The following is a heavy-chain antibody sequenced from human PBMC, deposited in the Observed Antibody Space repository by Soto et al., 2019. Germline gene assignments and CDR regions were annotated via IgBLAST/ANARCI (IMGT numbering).Heavy chain of an antibody. CDR3: ARDTILPRNDDIDALRI. J-gene: IGHJ3*02. Sequence: EVQLVESGGGLVKPGGSLRLSCAASGFTFSAYSMNWVRLAPGKGLEWVSSISSVSTYIYYADSVIGRFTIFRDNAKSSLSLHMTRPRAVETPVHYCARDTILPRNDDIDALRIWVQEIRVCVS. CDR1: GFTFSAYS. V-gene: IGHV3-21*01. D-gene: IGHD1-1*01. CDR2: ISSVSTYI.